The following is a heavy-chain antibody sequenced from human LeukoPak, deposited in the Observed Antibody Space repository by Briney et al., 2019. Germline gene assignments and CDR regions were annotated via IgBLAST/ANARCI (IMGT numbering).Heavy chain of an antibody. J-gene: IGHJ5*02. V-gene: IGHV4-39*07. CDR3: ARDGTIFSDH. D-gene: IGHD3-9*01. CDR2: FYYSGST. Sequence: PSETLSLTCTVSGGSISSSSYYWGWVRQPPGKGLEWVGSFYYSGSTYYNPSLKSRVTISIDTSKNQFSLKLTSVTAADTAVYYCARDGTIFSDHWGQGTLVTVSS. CDR1: GGSISSSSYY.